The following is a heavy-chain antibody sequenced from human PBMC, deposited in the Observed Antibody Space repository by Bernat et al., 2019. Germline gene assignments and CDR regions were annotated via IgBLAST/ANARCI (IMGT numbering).Heavy chain of an antibody. J-gene: IGHJ4*02. CDR3: AFSSSGWYGGLDY. CDR2: ISGSGGST. CDR1: GFTFSSYA. V-gene: IGHV3-23*01. D-gene: IGHD6-19*01. Sequence: EVQLLESGGGLVQPGGSLRLSCAASGFTFSSYAMSWVRQAPGKGLEWVSAISGSGGSTYYADSVKGRFTISRDNSKNTLYLQMISLRAEDTAVYYCAFSSSGWYGGLDYWGQGTLVTVSS.